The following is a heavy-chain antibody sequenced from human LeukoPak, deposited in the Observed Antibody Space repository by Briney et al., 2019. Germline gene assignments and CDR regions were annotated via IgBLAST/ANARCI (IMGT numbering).Heavy chain of an antibody. D-gene: IGHD2-2*01. CDR2: LSSSSSYI. J-gene: IGHJ4*02. Sequence: GRSLRLSCAASGFTFSTYSMNWVRQAPGKGLEWGSSLSSSSSYIYYADSVKGRFTICRDNAKNSLYLQMNSLRADDTAVYYCARDTPGYCSTTSCYGFDYWGQGTLVTVSS. CDR1: GFTFSTYS. V-gene: IGHV3-21*01. CDR3: ARDTPGYCSTTSCYGFDY.